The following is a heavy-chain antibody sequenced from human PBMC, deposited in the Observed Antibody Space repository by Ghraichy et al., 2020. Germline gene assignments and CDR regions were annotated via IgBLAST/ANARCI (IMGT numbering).Heavy chain of an antibody. CDR1: GGSISSSSYY. CDR2: IYYSGST. D-gene: IGHD7-27*01. J-gene: IGHJ3*02. Sequence: SETLSLTCTVSGGSISSSSYYWGWIRRPPGKGLEWIGTIYYSGSTYYNPSLESRVTIPVDTSKNQFSLKLSSVTAADTAVYFCARSGANWGTFDIWGQGTMVTVSS. CDR3: ARSGANWGTFDI. V-gene: IGHV4-39*01.